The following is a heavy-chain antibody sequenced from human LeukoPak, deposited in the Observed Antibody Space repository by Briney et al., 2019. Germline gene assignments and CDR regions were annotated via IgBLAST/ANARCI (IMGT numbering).Heavy chain of an antibody. Sequence: PSETLSLTCTVSGGSISSSSHYWGWIRQPPGKGLEWIGSIYYSGSTYYNPSLKSRVTISVDTSKNQFSMQLNSVTPEDTAVYYCARGYGDFHWYFDLWGRGTLVTVSS. D-gene: IGHD4-17*01. V-gene: IGHV4-39*07. CDR1: GGSISSSSHY. CDR2: IYYSGST. J-gene: IGHJ2*01. CDR3: ARGYGDFHWYFDL.